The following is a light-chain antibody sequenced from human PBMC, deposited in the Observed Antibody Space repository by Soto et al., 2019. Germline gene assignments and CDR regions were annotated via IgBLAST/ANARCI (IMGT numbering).Light chain of an antibody. Sequence: QSFLTKPPSASLTPGQRVTISCSGSSSNIGSNYVYWYQHLPGTAPKLLIYRNNQRPSGVPDRFSGSKSGTSASLAISGLRSEDEADYYCAAWDDSLSAPYVFGTGTKV. CDR1: SSNIGSNY. V-gene: IGLV1-47*01. J-gene: IGLJ1*01. CDR2: RNN. CDR3: AAWDDSLSAPYV.